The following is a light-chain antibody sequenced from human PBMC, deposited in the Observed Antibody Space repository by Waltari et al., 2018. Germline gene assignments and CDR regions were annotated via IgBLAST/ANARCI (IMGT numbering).Light chain of an antibody. CDR1: SSDVGSYNL. V-gene: IGLV2-23*02. Sequence: QSALTQPASVSGSPGQSIAISCTGTSSDVGSYNLVSWYQQFPGKAPKLTLYEVNKRPSGISNRFSGSKFGNTASLTISGLQAEDDGDYYCCSYTRGSVICGGGTKLTVL. CDR2: EVN. CDR3: CSYTRGSVI. J-gene: IGLJ2*01.